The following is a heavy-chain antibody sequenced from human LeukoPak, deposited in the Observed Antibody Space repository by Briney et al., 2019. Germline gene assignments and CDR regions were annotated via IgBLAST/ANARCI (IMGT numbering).Heavy chain of an antibody. CDR3: ARVVLTANNYFDP. V-gene: IGHV4-31*03. D-gene: IGHD3-22*01. J-gene: IGHJ5*02. Sequence: SQTLSLTCTVSGGSISSGDYYWNWIRQHPGKGLEWIGYIYYIGSTYYNPSLKSRVTISVDTSKNQSSLKLSSVTAADTAVYYCARVVLTANNYFDPWGQGTLVTVSS. CDR2: IYYIGST. CDR1: GGSISSGDYY.